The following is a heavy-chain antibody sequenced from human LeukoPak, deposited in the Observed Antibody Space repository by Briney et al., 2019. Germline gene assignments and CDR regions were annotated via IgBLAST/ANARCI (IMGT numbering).Heavy chain of an antibody. CDR1: GYTFTGYY. V-gene: IGHV1-2*06. J-gene: IGHJ4*02. Sequence: ASVKVSCKASGYTFTGYYMHWVRQAPGQGLEWIGRINPNSGGTNYAQKFQGRVTMTRDTSISTAYMELSRLRSDGTAVYYCARSRYTAMVSFDYWGQGTLVTVSS. D-gene: IGHD5-18*01. CDR2: INPNSGGT. CDR3: ARSRYTAMVSFDY.